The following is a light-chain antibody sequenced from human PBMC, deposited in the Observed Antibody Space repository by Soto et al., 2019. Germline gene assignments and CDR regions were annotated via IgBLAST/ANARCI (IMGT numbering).Light chain of an antibody. V-gene: IGKV3-15*01. J-gene: IGKJ2*01. CDR1: QSVSSN. Sequence: EIVMTQSPAPLSVSPGEIATLSCRASQSVSSNLAWYQQKPGQAPRPLIYGASTRATGIPARFSGSGSGTEFTLTISSLQSEDFAVYYCQQYNNWPPDTFRQGTKLEIK. CDR2: GAS. CDR3: QQYNNWPPDT.